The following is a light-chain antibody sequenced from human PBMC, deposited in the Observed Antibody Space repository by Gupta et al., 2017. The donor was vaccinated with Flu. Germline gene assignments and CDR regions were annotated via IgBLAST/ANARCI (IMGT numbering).Light chain of an antibody. CDR2: RND. J-gene: IGLJ3*02. CDR3: AAGDDSRSGRL. V-gene: IGLV1-47*01. CDR1: SSNIGSNY. Sequence: QSVVTQPLSASGPPGQGVTIACFGGSSNIGSNYVYWYHQLPGTAPKLLIYRNDQRPSGVPDRFSGSKSGTSASLAISGLRAEDEANYYCAAGDDSRSGRLFGGGTKLTVL.